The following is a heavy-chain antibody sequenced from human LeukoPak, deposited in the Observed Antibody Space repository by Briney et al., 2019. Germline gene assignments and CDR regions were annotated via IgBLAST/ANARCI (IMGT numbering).Heavy chain of an antibody. CDR1: GGSISSYY. CDR3: ARGGSSWYAAYYFDY. CDR2: INHSGST. V-gene: IGHV4-34*01. D-gene: IGHD6-13*01. J-gene: IGHJ4*02. Sequence: SETLSLTCTVSGGSISSYYWSWIRQPPGKGLEWIGEINHSGSTNYNPSLKSRVTISVDTSKNQFSLKLSSVTAADTAVYYCARGGSSWYAAYYFDYWGQGTLVTVSS.